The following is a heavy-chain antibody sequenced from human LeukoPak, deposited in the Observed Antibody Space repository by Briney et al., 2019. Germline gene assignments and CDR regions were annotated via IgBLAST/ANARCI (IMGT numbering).Heavy chain of an antibody. Sequence: SVKVSCKASGGTFSSYAISWVRRAPGQGLEWMGRIIPILGIANYAQKFQGRVTITADKSTSTAYMELSSLRSEDTAVYYCARDSGYYDSSGYYWYFDPWGRGTLVTVSS. CDR1: GGTFSSYA. V-gene: IGHV1-69*04. CDR2: IIPILGIA. D-gene: IGHD3-22*01. J-gene: IGHJ2*01. CDR3: ARDSGYYDSSGYYWYFDP.